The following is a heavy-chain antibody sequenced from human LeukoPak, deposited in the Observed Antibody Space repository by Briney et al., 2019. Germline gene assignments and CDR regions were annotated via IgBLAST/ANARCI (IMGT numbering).Heavy chain of an antibody. V-gene: IGHV1-46*01. CDR2: INPSGGST. J-gene: IGHJ4*02. Sequence: ASVKVSCKASGYTFTSYYMHWVRQAPGQGLEWMGIINPSGGSTSYAQKFQGRVTMTRDTSTSTVYTELSSLRSEDTAVYYCAREVPSRYYDSSGYFDYWGQGTLVTVSS. CDR1: GYTFTSYY. CDR3: AREVPSRYYDSSGYFDY. D-gene: IGHD3-22*01.